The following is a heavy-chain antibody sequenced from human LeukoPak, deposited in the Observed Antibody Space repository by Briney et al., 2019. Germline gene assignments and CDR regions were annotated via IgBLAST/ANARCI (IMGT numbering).Heavy chain of an antibody. CDR2: INPSGDST. Sequence: ASVKVSCKASGYSFSSYYMHWVRQAPGQGLEWMGIINPSGDSTTYEQKFQGRVTMTRDTSTRTVYMELSSLRSDDTAVYYCARENDYGNNWFDPWGQGTLVTVSS. CDR1: GYSFSSYY. CDR3: ARENDYGNNWFDP. D-gene: IGHD4-17*01. J-gene: IGHJ5*02. V-gene: IGHV1-46*01.